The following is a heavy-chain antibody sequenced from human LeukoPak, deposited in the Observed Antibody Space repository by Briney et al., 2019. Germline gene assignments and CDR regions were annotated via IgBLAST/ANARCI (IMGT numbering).Heavy chain of an antibody. CDR2: IKEDGSEK. D-gene: IGHD3-10*01. CDR1: GFTFSVYW. V-gene: IGHV3-7*01. CDR3: SRGGSWFAP. J-gene: IGHJ5*02. Sequence: GGSQRLSCVASGFTFSVYWMSWVRQAPGKGLEWVANIKEDGSEKYYVDSVKGRFTISRDNAKNSLYPQMSSLRAEDTAVYYCSRGGSWFAPWGQGTLVTVSS.